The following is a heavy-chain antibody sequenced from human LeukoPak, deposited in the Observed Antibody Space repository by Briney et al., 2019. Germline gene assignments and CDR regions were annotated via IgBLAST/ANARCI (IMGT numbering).Heavy chain of an antibody. CDR3: ARRTHDLLSTPFDY. CDR1: GFTFSSYW. V-gene: IGHV3-7*01. J-gene: IGHJ4*02. CDR2: IKQDGSEK. D-gene: IGHD3-10*01. Sequence: GGSLRLSCAASGFTFSSYWMSWVRQAPGKGLEWVANIKQDGSEKYYVDSVKGRFTISRDNAKNSLYLQMNSLRAEDTAVYYCARRTHDLLSTPFDYWGQRTLVTVSS.